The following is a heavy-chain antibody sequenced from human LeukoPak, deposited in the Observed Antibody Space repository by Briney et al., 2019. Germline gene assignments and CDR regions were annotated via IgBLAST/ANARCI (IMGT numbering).Heavy chain of an antibody. V-gene: IGHV4-34*01. J-gene: IGHJ4*02. D-gene: IGHD2-15*01. Sequence: PSETLSLTCAVYGGSFSGYYWSWIRQSPGKGLEWIGEINHSGSTNYNPSLKSRVTISVDTSKNQFSLKLSSVTAADTAVYYCARENCSGGSCYVDYWGQGTLVTVSS. CDR2: INHSGST. CDR3: ARENCSGGSCYVDY. CDR1: GGSFSGYY.